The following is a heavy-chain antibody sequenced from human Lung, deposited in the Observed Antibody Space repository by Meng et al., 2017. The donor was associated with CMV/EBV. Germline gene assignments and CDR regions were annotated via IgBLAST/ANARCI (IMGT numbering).Heavy chain of an antibody. V-gene: IGHV4-4*02. D-gene: IGHD3-10*01. Sequence: QVRVRESGPARGKPSETLSLTCAVSGDSITNHNWWAWVRQPPGKGLEWIGEIPHRGSSAYNPSLKSRVSMSIDKSKNQFSLKLTSVTAADTAVYHCLRRSGGSVWGQGTLVTVSS. CDR1: GDSITNHNW. CDR3: LRRSGGSV. CDR2: IPHRGSS. J-gene: IGHJ1*01.